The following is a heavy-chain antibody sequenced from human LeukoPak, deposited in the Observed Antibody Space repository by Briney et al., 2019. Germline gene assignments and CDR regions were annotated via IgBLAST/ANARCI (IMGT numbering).Heavy chain of an antibody. CDR2: IKQDGSVK. CDR3: ARSPMIVVDY. CDR1: GFNFNMFW. D-gene: IGHD3-22*01. J-gene: IGHJ4*02. V-gene: IGHV3-7*01. Sequence: GGSLRLSCVASGFNFNMFWMGWVRQAPGKGLEWVTNIKQDGSVKFYVDSVSDRFAVFRDNARNSLYLQMNSLRVEDTAVYYCARSPMIVVDYWGQGTLVTVSS.